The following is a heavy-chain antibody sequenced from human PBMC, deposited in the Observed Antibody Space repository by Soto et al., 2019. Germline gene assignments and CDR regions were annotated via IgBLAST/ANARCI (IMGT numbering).Heavy chain of an antibody. D-gene: IGHD2-15*01. J-gene: IGHJ4*02. CDR3: GRESRYCSGGSCYFLPRIAY. V-gene: IGHV1-69*13. Sequence: SVKVSCKASGGTFSSYAISWVRQAPGQGLEWMGGIIPIFGTANYAQKFQGRVTITADESTSTAYMELSSLRSGDTAVYYCGRESRYCSGGSCYFLPRIAYWGQGTLVTVSS. CDR1: GGTFSSYA. CDR2: IIPIFGTA.